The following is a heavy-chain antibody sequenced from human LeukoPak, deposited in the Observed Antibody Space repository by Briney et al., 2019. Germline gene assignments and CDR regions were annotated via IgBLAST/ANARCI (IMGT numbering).Heavy chain of an antibody. CDR1: GYTFTGYY. J-gene: IGHJ4*02. CDR3: AREGYCSSTNCYYFDY. D-gene: IGHD2-2*01. Sequence: ASVKVSCKASGYTFTGYYMHWVRQAPGQGLEWMGWINPNSGGTNYAQKFQGRVTMTRDTSISTAYMELSRLRSDDTAVYYCAREGYCSSTNCYYFDYWGQGTLVTVSS. V-gene: IGHV1-2*02. CDR2: INPNSGGT.